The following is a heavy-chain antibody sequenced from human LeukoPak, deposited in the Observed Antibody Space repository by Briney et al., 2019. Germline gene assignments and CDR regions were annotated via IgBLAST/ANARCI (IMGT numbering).Heavy chain of an antibody. D-gene: IGHD3/OR15-3a*01. V-gene: IGHV3-21*01. CDR3: ASDTSNSDFWTDMAGMDV. CDR1: GFTFSSYS. CDR2: XXXXSSRI. J-gene: IGHJ6*02. Sequence: GGSLRLSCAASGFTFSSYSMNWVRQAPGKGXXXXXXXXXXSSRIYYAVSVKGRFTISRDNAKNSLYLQMTSLRAEDTAVYYCASDTSNSDFWTDMAGMDVWGQGTTVTVSS.